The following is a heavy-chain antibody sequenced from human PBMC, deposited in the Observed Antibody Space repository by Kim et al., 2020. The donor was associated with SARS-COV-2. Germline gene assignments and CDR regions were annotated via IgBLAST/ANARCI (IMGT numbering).Heavy chain of an antibody. Sequence: SETLSLTCTVSGGSISSSDYYWGWIRQPPGKGLEWIGSIDYTGTTYYNPSLKSLVTISVDTSKNQFSLKLSSVTDATVYYCSRHGCTGGVCYFDPWGQGTLVTVSS. CDR3: SRHGCTGGVCYFDP. J-gene: IGHJ5*02. V-gene: IGHV4-39*01. D-gene: IGHD2-8*02. CDR2: IDYTGTT. CDR1: GGSISSSDYY.